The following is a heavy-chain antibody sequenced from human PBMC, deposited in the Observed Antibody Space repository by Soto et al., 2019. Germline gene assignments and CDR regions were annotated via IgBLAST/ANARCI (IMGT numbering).Heavy chain of an antibody. V-gene: IGHV1-18*01. CDR3: ARWGAEQLIPYYYYYMDV. Sequence: ASVKVSCKASGYTFTSYGISWVRQAPGQGLEWMGWISAYNGNTNYAQKLQGRVTMTTDTSTSTAYMELRSLRSDDTAVYYCARWGAEQLIPYYYYYMDVWGKGTTVTVSS. CDR2: ISAYNGNT. J-gene: IGHJ6*03. D-gene: IGHD6-13*01. CDR1: GYTFTSYG.